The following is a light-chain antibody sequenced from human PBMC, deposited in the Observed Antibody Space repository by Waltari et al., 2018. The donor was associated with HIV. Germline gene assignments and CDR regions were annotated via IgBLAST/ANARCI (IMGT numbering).Light chain of an antibody. V-gene: IGLV2-14*01. CDR3: TSYTSNDTLL. Sequence: HSALTQPASVSASPGQSITISCTGTSSAFGISNYVSWYQQHPGNVPKVLLSEVISRPSGVSDRFSGSKSGNTASLTISWLQPEDEADYYCTSYTSNDTLLFGGGTKVTVL. J-gene: IGLJ2*01. CDR1: SSAFGISNY. CDR2: EVI.